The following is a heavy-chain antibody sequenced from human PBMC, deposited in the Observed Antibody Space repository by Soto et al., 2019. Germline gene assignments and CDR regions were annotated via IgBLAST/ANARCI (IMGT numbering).Heavy chain of an antibody. Sequence: SETLSLTCAVSGGSISSSNWWSWVRQPPGKGLEWIGEIYHSGSTNYNPSLKSRVTISVDKSKNQFSLKLSSVTAADTAVYYCASRAAGMESPCDYWGQGTLVTVSS. CDR3: ASRAAGMESPCDY. V-gene: IGHV4-4*02. CDR2: IYHSGST. CDR1: GGSISSSNW. D-gene: IGHD6-13*01. J-gene: IGHJ4*02.